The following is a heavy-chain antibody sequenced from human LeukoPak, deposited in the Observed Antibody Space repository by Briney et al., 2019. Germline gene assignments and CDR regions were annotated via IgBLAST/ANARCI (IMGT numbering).Heavy chain of an antibody. J-gene: IGHJ4*02. V-gene: IGHV4-38-2*01. CDR2: IYHSGST. D-gene: IGHD4-17*01. CDR1: GHSIRSGDY. Sequence: PSETLSLTCAVSGHSIRSGDYWGWIRQSPGKGLEWIGSIYHSGSTHYNPSLKSRVTISVDTSKNQFSLMLSSVTAADTAVYYCARNRSVTTTPGFDHWGQGTLVTVSS. CDR3: ARNRSVTTTPGFDH.